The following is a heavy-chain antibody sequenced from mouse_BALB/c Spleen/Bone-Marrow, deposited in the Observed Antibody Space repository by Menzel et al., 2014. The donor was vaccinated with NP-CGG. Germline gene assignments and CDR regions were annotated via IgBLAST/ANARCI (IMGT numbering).Heavy chain of an antibody. CDR3: ARWVPYWEFAY. Sequence: QVQLKESGAELMKPGASVKMSCKATGYTFSSYWIEWVKQRPGHGLEWIGEILPGSGSTNYNEKFKGKATFTADTSSNTAYMQLSSLTSEDSAVYYCARWVPYWEFAYWGQGTLVTVSA. J-gene: IGHJ3*01. CDR2: ILPGSGST. CDR1: GYTFSSYW. V-gene: IGHV1-9*01. D-gene: IGHD4-1*01.